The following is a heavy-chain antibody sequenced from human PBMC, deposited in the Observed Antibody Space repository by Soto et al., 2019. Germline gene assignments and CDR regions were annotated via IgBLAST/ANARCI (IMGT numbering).Heavy chain of an antibody. J-gene: IGHJ4*02. CDR2: IHSSGSI. V-gene: IGHV4-30-4*01. CDR1: GGSISSDDYY. D-gene: IGHD3-10*01. Sequence: SKTLSLTCTVSGGSISSDDYYWSWIRQAPGRGLEWIGYIHSSGSIYYNPSLKSRATMSIDTSKNQFSLMLSSVTAADTAIYYCATGDAWRVLLAYWGQGTLVTVSS. CDR3: ATGDAWRVLLAY.